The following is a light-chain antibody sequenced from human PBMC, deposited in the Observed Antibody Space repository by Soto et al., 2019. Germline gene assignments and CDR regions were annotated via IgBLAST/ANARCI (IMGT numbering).Light chain of an antibody. J-gene: IGLJ2*01. CDR3: QSYDSSLSGSV. CDR1: SSNIGAVYD. Sequence: QSVLTQPPSVSGAPGQRVTISCTGSSSNIGAVYDVHWYQQLPGTAPKLLIYGNSNRPSGVPDRFSGSTSGTSASLSISGLQALDEADYYSQSYDSSLSGSVFGGGTKLTVL. CDR2: GNS. V-gene: IGLV1-40*01.